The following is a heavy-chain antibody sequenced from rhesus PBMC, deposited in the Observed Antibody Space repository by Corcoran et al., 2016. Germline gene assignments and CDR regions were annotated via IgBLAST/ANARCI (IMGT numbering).Heavy chain of an antibody. D-gene: IGHD1-1*01. Sequence: QVQLQESGPGLVKPSETLSLTCAVSGYSISSNYWSWIRQPPGKGLEWIGYIYGSSGRTYYNPSPQRRVTISTDTSKSQLSLELSSVTAADTSVYYCAREKRTAGTDFFYWVQGVLVTVSS. CDR3: AREKRTAGTDFFY. J-gene: IGHJ4*01. CDR1: GYSISSNY. CDR2: IYGSSGRT. V-gene: IGHV4-147*01.